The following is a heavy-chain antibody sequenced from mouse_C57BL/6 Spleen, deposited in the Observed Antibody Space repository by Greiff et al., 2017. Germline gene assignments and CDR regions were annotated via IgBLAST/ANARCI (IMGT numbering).Heavy chain of an antibody. CDR3: ARPGGNYAMDY. CDR2: IDPSDSYT. Sequence: VQLQQPGAELVRPGTSVKLSCKASGYTFTSYWMHWVKQRPGQGLEWIGVIDPSDSYTNYNQKFKGKATLTVDTSSSTAYMQLSSLTSEDSSVYYCARPGGNYAMDYWGQGTSRTVSS. V-gene: IGHV1-59*01. CDR1: GYTFTSYW. J-gene: IGHJ4*01.